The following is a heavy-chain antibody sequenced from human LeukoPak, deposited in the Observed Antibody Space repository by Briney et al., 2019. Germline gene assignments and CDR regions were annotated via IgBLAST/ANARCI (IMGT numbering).Heavy chain of an antibody. Sequence: GGSLRLSCAASGFTVNSNYMSWVRQAPGKGLEWVSAIYAGGTRYYADSVRGRFSISRDNSKNTVYLQMNSLRDEDTAIYYCARGYNWDYDYMDVWGQGTTVIVSS. V-gene: IGHV3-53*01. CDR3: ARGYNWDYDYMDV. CDR1: GFTVNSNY. D-gene: IGHD1-20*01. J-gene: IGHJ6*03. CDR2: IYAGGTR.